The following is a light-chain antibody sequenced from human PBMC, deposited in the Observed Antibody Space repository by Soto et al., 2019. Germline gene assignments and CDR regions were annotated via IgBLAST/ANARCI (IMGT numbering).Light chain of an antibody. V-gene: IGLV2-18*01. CDR3: SLYTSSSTVV. Sequence: QSALTQPASVSGSPGQSITISCTGTSSDVGGYNRVSWYQQPPGTAPKLMIYEVSNRPSGVPDRFSGSKSGNTASLTISGLQAEDEADYYCSLYTSSSTVVFGGGTKLTVL. CDR2: EVS. CDR1: SSDVGGYNR. J-gene: IGLJ2*01.